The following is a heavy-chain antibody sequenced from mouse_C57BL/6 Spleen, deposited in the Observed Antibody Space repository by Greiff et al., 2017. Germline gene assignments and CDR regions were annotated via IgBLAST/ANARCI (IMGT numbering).Heavy chain of an antibody. J-gene: IGHJ1*03. V-gene: IGHV5-9*01. CDR3: ARHVWDPSWYFDV. D-gene: IGHD4-1*01. CDR2: ISGGGGNT. Sequence: EVMLLQSGGGLVKPGGSLKLSCAASGFTFSSYTMSWVRQTPEKRLEWVATISGGGGNTYYPDRVKGRFTISRDNAKSTLYLQSSSLRSEDTALYYCARHVWDPSWYFDVWGTGTTVTVSS. CDR1: GFTFSSYT.